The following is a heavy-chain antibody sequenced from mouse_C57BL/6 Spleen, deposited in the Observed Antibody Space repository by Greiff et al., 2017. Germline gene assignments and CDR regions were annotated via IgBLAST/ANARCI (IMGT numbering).Heavy chain of an antibody. CDR3: ARRYYGSSYGYFDV. CDR2: INPNYGTT. CDR1: GYSFTDYN. V-gene: IGHV1-39*01. D-gene: IGHD1-1*01. Sequence: VHVKQSGPELVKPGASVKISCKASGYSFTDYNMNWVKQSNGKSLEWIGVINPNYGTTSYNQKFKGKATLTVDQSSSTAYMQLNSLTSEDSAVYYCARRYYGSSYGYFDVWGTGTTGTVSS. J-gene: IGHJ1*03.